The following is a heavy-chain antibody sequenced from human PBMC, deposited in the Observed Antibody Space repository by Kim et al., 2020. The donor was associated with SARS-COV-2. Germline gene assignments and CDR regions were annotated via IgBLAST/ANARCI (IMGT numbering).Heavy chain of an antibody. CDR2: LSDSGVTT. CDR1: GFKFSTYA. D-gene: IGHD3-16*01. V-gene: IGHV3-23*01. J-gene: IGHJ5*02. CDR3: AKMGQPGRIWFDT. Sequence: GGSLRLSCSASGFKFSTYAMTWVRQAPGKGLECVSLLSDSGVTTFYAESVEGRFTISRDISDTTLYLEMNSLRVEDTAVYYCAKMGQPGRIWFDTWGQGTLVTVSS.